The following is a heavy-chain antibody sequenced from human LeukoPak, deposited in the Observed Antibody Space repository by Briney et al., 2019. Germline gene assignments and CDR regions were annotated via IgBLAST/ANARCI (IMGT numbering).Heavy chain of an antibody. CDR2: IYYSGST. CDR3: ASFTQWLACFDY. CDR1: GGSISSSSYY. V-gene: IGHV4-39*07. Sequence: SETLSLTCTVSGGSISSSSYYWGWIRQPPGKGLEWIGSIYYSGSTYYNPSLKSRGTISVDTSKNQFSLKLSSVTAADTAVYYCASFTQWLACFDYWGQGTLVTVSS. J-gene: IGHJ4*02. D-gene: IGHD6-19*01.